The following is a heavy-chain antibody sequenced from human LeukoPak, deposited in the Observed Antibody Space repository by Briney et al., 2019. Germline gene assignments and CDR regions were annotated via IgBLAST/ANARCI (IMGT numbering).Heavy chain of an antibody. V-gene: IGHV4-4*02. CDR1: GGSISSSNW. CDR2: IYHSGST. CDR3: ARVSGSWYSGVDY. Sequence: SETLSLTCAVSGGSISSSNWWSWVRQPPGKGLEWIGEIYHSGSTNYNPSLKSRVTISVDKSKNQFSLKLSSVTAADTAVYYCARVSGSWYSGVDYWGQGTLVTVSS. D-gene: IGHD6-13*01. J-gene: IGHJ4*02.